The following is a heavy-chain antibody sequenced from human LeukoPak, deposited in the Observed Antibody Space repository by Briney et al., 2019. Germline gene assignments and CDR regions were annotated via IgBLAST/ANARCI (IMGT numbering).Heavy chain of an antibody. CDR1: GGAFSGYY. CDR2: INHSGST. V-gene: IGHV4-34*01. CDR3: ARGPPYSNNVDY. Sequence: SETVSLTCAVYGGAFSGYYWSWIRQPPGKGLEWIGEINHSGSTNYNPSLKSRVTISVDTSKNQFSLKLSSVTAADTAVYYCARGPPYSNNVDYWGQGTLVTVSS. D-gene: IGHD4-11*01. J-gene: IGHJ4*02.